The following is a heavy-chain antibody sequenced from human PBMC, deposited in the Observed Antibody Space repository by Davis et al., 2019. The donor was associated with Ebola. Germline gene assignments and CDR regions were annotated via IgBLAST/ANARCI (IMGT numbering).Heavy chain of an antibody. J-gene: IGHJ4*02. CDR3: AREDGGNTRFDY. D-gene: IGHD4-23*01. CDR2: INSDGSTI. Sequence: GESLKISCAASGFTFSSYGMYWVRQAPGKGLMWVSRINSDGSTITYADSAKGRFTISRDNAKNTLFLQMSSLRAEDTAVYYCAREDGGNTRFDYWGRGILVAVSS. V-gene: IGHV3-74*01. CDR1: GFTFSSYG.